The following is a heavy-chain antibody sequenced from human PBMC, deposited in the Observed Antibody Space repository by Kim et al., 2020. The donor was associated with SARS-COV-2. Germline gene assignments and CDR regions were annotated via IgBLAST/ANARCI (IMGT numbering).Heavy chain of an antibody. Sequence: GGSLRLSCAASGFTFSSYWMHWVRQAPGKGLVWVSRINSDGSSTSYADSVKGRFTISRDNAKNTLYLQMNSLRAEDTAVYYCARGGLTGSNGNWFDPWGQGTLVTVSS. J-gene: IGHJ5*02. D-gene: IGHD3-9*01. CDR1: GFTFSSYW. V-gene: IGHV3-74*01. CDR2: INSDGSST. CDR3: ARGGLTGSNGNWFDP.